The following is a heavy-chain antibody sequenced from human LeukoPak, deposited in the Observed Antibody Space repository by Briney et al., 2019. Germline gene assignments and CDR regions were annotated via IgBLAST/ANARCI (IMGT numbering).Heavy chain of an antibody. CDR1: GFTFSRSE. J-gene: IGHJ4*02. V-gene: IGHV3-48*03. Sequence: GGSLRLSCAASGFTFSRSEMSWVRQAPGTGLEWVTYITSSGTTIYYADSVKGRFTISRDNAKNSVYLQMNSLRAEDTAVYYCARGSGNFDYWGQGTLVTVSS. CDR3: ARGSGNFDY. CDR2: ITSSGTTI.